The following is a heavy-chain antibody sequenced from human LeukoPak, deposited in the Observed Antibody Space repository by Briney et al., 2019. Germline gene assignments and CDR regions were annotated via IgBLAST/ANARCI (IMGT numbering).Heavy chain of an antibody. J-gene: IGHJ4*02. CDR2: IKSKTDGGTT. Sequence: GGSLRLSCAASGFTFSNAWMSWVRQARGKGLEWVGRIKSKTDGGTTDYAAPVKGRFTISRDDSKNTLYLQMNSLKTEDTAVYYCTRPEYYGSGSYYDYWGQGTLVTVSS. CDR1: GFTFSNAW. D-gene: IGHD3-10*01. CDR3: TRPEYYGSGSYYDY. V-gene: IGHV3-15*01.